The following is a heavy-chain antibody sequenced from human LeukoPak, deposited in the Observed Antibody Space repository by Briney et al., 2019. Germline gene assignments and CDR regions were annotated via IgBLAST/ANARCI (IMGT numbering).Heavy chain of an antibody. CDR1: GYTFTSYG. CDR3: ARDRVGYSSSWYADY. Sequence: GASVKVSCKASGYTFTSYGISWVRQAPGQGLEWMGWISAYNGNTNYAQKLQGRVTMTTDTSTSTAYMELRSLRSDDTAVYYCARDRVGYSSSWYADYWGQGTLVTVSS. CDR2: ISAYNGNT. V-gene: IGHV1-18*01. J-gene: IGHJ4*02. D-gene: IGHD6-13*01.